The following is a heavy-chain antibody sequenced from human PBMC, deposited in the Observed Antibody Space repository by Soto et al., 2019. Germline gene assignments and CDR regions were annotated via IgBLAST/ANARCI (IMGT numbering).Heavy chain of an antibody. CDR3: ARGYGGNFGY. CDR1: AYSISSGHY. Sequence: LSLTCDVSAYSISSGHYWAWVRQPPGKGLEWIGTLYHSGSTYSNPSLRSRVTISIDTSKTQFSLKLSSVTAADTAVYYCARGYGGNFGYWAQGTLVTVSS. D-gene: IGHD4-17*01. CDR2: LYHSGST. V-gene: IGHV4-38-2*01. J-gene: IGHJ4*02.